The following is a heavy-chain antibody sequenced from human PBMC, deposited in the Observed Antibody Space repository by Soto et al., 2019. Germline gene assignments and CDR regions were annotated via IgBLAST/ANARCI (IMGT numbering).Heavy chain of an antibody. J-gene: IGHJ4*02. CDR2: IIPIFGTA. Sequence: ASVKVSCKASGGTFSSYAISWVRQAPGQGLEWMGGIIPIFGTANYAQKFQGRVTITADESTSTAYMELSSLRSEDTAVYYCAREDRYCSGGSCYSLDYWGQGTLVTVSS. CDR1: GGTFSSYA. D-gene: IGHD2-15*01. V-gene: IGHV1-69*13. CDR3: AREDRYCSGGSCYSLDY.